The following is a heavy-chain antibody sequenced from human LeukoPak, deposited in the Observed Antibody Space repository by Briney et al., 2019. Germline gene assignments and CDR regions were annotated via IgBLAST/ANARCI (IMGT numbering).Heavy chain of an antibody. Sequence: SQTLSLTCTVSGGSISSVNFYWSWIRQPAGEGLEWIGRIYTSGSTNYNPSLKSRVTISVDTSKNQFSLKLSSVTAADTAVYYCARYPRGVFDAFDIWGQGTMVTVSS. V-gene: IGHV4-61*02. CDR3: ARYPRGVFDAFDI. D-gene: IGHD3-10*01. CDR2: IYTSGST. CDR1: GGSISSVNFY. J-gene: IGHJ3*02.